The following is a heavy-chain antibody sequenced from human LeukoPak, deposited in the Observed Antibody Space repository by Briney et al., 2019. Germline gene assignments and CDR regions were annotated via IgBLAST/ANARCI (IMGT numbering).Heavy chain of an antibody. CDR3: AKGVAAAGPGDY. CDR2: ISWNSGSM. CDR1: GFTLDDYA. J-gene: IGHJ4*02. D-gene: IGHD6-13*01. Sequence: PGGSLGLSWAASGFTLDDYAMHWVRQAPGKGREGASGISWNSGSMGYADSVKGRFTISRDNAKNSLYLQMNSLRAEDTALYYCAKGVAAAGPGDYWGQGTLVTVSS. V-gene: IGHV3-9*01.